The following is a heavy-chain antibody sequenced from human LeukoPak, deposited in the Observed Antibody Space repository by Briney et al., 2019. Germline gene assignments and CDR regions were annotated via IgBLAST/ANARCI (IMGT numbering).Heavy chain of an antibody. D-gene: IGHD3-22*01. CDR2: ISSSSSDI. V-gene: IGHV3-48*02. CDR1: GFTFSSYS. Sequence: GGSLRLSCAASGFTFSSYSMNWVRQAPGKGLGWVSYISSSSSDIYYADSVKGRFTISRDNAKNSLYMQMNSLRDEDTAVYYCAREDESSGYYPWFDPWGQGTLVTVSS. CDR3: AREDESSGYYPWFDP. J-gene: IGHJ5*02.